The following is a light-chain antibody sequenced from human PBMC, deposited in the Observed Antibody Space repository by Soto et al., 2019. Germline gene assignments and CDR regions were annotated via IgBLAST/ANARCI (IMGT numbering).Light chain of an antibody. CDR3: QQRSNWPPYT. CDR2: DAS. CDR1: QSVSSY. Sequence: EIVLTQSPATLSLSPGERATLSCRASQSVSSYLAWYQQKPGQAPRLLIYDASNRATSIPARFSGSGSGTDFTLTISSLEPEDFTFNYCQQRSNWPPYTFGQGTKLEIK. V-gene: IGKV3-11*01. J-gene: IGKJ2*01.